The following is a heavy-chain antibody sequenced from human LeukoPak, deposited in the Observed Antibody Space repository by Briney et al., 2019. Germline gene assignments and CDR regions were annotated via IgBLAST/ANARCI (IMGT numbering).Heavy chain of an antibody. CDR3: ARNYGGNPGAFDI. J-gene: IGHJ3*02. Sequence: PGGSLRLSCAASGFTVSSNYMSWVRQAPGKGLEWVSVIYSGGSTYYADSVKGRFTISRDNSKNSLYLQMNSLRAEDTAVYYCARNYGGNPGAFDIWGQGTMVTVSS. CDR1: GFTVSSNY. CDR2: IYSGGST. V-gene: IGHV3-66*01. D-gene: IGHD4-23*01.